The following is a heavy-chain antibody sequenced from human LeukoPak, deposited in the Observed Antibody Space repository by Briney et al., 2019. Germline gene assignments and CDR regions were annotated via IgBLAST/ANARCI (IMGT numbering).Heavy chain of an antibody. CDR3: ARVMYSSGWFFGNAFDI. V-gene: IGHV3-23*01. CDR2: ISGSGGST. CDR1: GFTFSSYA. Sequence: GGSLRLSCAASGFTFSSYAMSWVRQAPGKGLKWVSAISGSGGSTYYADSVKGRFTISRDNSKNTLYLQMNSLRAEDTAVYYCARVMYSSGWFFGNAFDIWGQGTMVTVSS. D-gene: IGHD6-19*01. J-gene: IGHJ3*02.